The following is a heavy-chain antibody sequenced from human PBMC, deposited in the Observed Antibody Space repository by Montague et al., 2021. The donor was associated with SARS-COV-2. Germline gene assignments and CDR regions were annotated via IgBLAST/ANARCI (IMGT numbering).Heavy chain of an antibody. CDR2: TYYRSKWYR. V-gene: IGHV6-1*01. Sequence: RAISGDSVSSNSAAWNWIRQSPSRGLEWLGRTYYRSKWYRDYALSVRSRLTVNPDTSENQFSLQLNFVTPDDTAVYYCARSGYGGGTTWFYFDSWGPGTLITVSS. J-gene: IGHJ4*02. CDR1: GDSVSSNSAA. D-gene: IGHD6-13*01. CDR3: ARSGYGGGTTWFYFDS.